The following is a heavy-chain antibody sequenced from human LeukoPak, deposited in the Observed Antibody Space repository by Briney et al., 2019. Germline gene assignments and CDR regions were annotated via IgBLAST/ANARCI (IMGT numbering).Heavy chain of an antibody. D-gene: IGHD3-10*01. CDR1: GFTFSDYY. Sequence: GGSLRLSCAASGFTFSDYYMSWIRQAPGKGLEWVSYISSTSSYTNYADSVKGRFTISRDNAKNALYLQMNSLRDEDTAVYYCAREGVDYTSGSYNDFWGQGTLVTVSS. CDR2: ISSTSSYT. V-gene: IGHV3-11*06. J-gene: IGHJ4*02. CDR3: AREGVDYTSGSYNDF.